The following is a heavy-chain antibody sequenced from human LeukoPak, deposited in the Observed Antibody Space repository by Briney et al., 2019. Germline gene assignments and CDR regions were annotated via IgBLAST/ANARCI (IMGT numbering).Heavy chain of an antibody. V-gene: IGHV1-2*02. J-gene: IGHJ4*02. CDR3: AREMNYDDYRTSDY. CDR2: IDSNSGGT. D-gene: IGHD4-17*01. Sequence: ASVTVSCKASGYTFSGYYMHWVRRAPGQGFEWMGRIDSNSGGTNYAQNVQGRVTMTRDTSISTVYMELISLRSDDTAVYYCAREMNYDDYRTSDYWGQGTLVTVSS. CDR1: GYTFSGYY.